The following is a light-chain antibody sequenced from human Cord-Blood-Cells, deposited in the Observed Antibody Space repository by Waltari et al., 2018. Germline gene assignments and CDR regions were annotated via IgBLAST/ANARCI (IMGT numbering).Light chain of an antibody. CDR3: QQSYSTPLT. V-gene: IGKV1-39*01. CDR1: QSISSY. CDR2: AAS. J-gene: IGKJ4*01. Sequence: DSQLTQSPSSLSAYVGDRVTITCRASQSISSYLNWYQQKPGKAPKLLFYAASSLQSGFPSRFSGSGSGTDFTLTISSLQPEDFATYYCQQSYSTPLTFGGGTKVEIK.